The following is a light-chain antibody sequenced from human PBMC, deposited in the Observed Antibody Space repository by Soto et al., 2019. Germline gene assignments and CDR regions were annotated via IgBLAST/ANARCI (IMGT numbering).Light chain of an antibody. J-gene: IGKJ4*01. V-gene: IGKV3-15*01. Sequence: EVVMTQSPATLSVSPGDNVSLSCRANQTISNTLAWYQQKPGQAPRLLIYAASTRATGVSARFSGSGSGTEFTLTISSLQSEDFTIYYCQYYNNWLATFGGGTKVDI. CDR2: AAS. CDR1: QTISNT. CDR3: QYYNNWLAT.